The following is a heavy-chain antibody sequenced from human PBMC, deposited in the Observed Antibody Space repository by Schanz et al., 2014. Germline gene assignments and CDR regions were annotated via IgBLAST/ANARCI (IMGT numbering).Heavy chain of an antibody. CDR3: ARARGSNRGPRKYYFDY. CDR1: GGSFSGYY. CDR2: INHSGST. J-gene: IGHJ4*02. Sequence: QVQLQQWGAGLLKPSETLSLTCAVYGGSFSGYYWSWIRQPPGKGLEWIGEINHSGSTNYNPSLKSRVTISVDTSKNHFPLKVRSVTAADTAVYYCARARGSNRGPRKYYFDYWGQGTLVTVSS. V-gene: IGHV4-34*01.